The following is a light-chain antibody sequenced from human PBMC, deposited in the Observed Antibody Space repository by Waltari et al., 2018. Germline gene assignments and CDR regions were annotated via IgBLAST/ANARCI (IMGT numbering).Light chain of an antibody. Sequence: EIVLTQSPATLSMSPGERATLSCRASQSVNKYLAWYQQRPGQAPRLLIYDASNRATGIPARVSGRGSGTEFTLTISSLEPEDFALYYCQHRGTWPLSFGPGTTV. CDR2: DAS. V-gene: IGKV3-11*01. CDR3: QHRGTWPLS. J-gene: IGKJ3*01. CDR1: QSVNKY.